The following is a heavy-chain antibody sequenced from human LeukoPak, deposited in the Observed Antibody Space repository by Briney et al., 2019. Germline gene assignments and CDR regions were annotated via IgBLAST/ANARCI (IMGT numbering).Heavy chain of an antibody. Sequence: PGESLRLSCAASGFTFSAYNLNWVRQAPGKGLEWVSFINTDSSFKAYRDSVKGRFSISRDNAKNSLHLQMNSLRDEDTAVYYCATRRGDGYCSNWGQGTTVTVSS. J-gene: IGHJ4*02. CDR3: ATRRGDGYCSN. CDR2: INTDSSFK. D-gene: IGHD2-21*02. CDR1: GFTFSAYN. V-gene: IGHV3-48*02.